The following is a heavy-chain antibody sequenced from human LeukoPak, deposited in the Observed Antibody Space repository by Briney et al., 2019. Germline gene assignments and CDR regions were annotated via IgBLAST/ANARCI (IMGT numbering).Heavy chain of an antibody. CDR3: ARQVRGVAAAGTYYYYMDV. J-gene: IGHJ6*03. CDR2: IYYSGST. Sequence: SETLSLTCTVSGGSISSYYWSWIRQPPGKGLEWIGYIYYSGSTNYNPSLKSRVTISVDTSKNQFSLKLSSVTAADTAVYYCARQVRGVAAAGTYYYYMDVWGKGTTVTVSS. CDR1: GGSISSYY. D-gene: IGHD6-13*01. V-gene: IGHV4-59*08.